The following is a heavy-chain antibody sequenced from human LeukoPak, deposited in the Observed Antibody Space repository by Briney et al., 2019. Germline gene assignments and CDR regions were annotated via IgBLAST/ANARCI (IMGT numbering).Heavy chain of an antibody. D-gene: IGHD5-18*01. CDR2: IASDGSST. CDR1: GFTFSSYW. J-gene: IGHJ6*02. V-gene: IGHV3-74*01. Sequence: PTGGSLRLSCAASGFTFSSYWMNWVRQAPGKGLVWVSRIASDGSSTTYADSVKGRFTISRDNAKNTLYLQMNSLRAEDTAVYYCVRDSRYTMDVWGQGTTVTVPS. CDR3: VRDSRYTMDV.